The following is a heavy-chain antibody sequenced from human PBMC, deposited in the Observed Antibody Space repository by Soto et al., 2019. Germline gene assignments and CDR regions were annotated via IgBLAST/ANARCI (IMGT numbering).Heavy chain of an antibody. D-gene: IGHD6-19*01. Sequence: QVQLVQSGAEVMKPGASVKVSCKASGDTFTSYGITWVRQAPGQGLDWMGWISAYNGNTNYAQKLQGRVTMTTDTSSSTVYVGLRSLRSDDTAVYYCARVVVAAGGASWFAPCGQGTLVTVSS. J-gene: IGHJ5*02. CDR2: ISAYNGNT. CDR3: ARVVVAAGGASWFAP. V-gene: IGHV1-18*01. CDR1: GDTFTSYG.